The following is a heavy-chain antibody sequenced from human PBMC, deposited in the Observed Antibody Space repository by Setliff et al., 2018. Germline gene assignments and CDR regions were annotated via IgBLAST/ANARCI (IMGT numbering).Heavy chain of an antibody. CDR1: GGTFSGYA. V-gene: IGHV1-69*05. J-gene: IGHJ6*03. D-gene: IGHD5-18*01. CDR2: IIPIFGTA. CDR3: ARDKLWLMGYYYYYYMDV. Sequence: SVKVSCKASGGTFSGYAISWVRQAPGQGLEWMGGIIPIFGTANYAQKFQGRVAITRDTSASTAYMELSSLRSEDTAVYYCARDKLWLMGYYYYYYMDVWGKGTTVTVSS.